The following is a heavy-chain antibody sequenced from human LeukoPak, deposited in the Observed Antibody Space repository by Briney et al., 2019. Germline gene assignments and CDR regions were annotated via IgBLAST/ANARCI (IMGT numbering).Heavy chain of an antibody. Sequence: PGGSLRLSCVASGFTFGKYWMSWVRQAPGKGLEWVANIKQDGSEKYYVDSVKGRFTISRDNAKNSLYLQMNSLRAEDTAVYYCARTSSYYDFWSGSHPYYFDYWGQGTLVTVSS. V-gene: IGHV3-7*03. CDR2: IKQDGSEK. CDR3: ARTSSYYDFWSGSHPYYFDY. J-gene: IGHJ4*02. D-gene: IGHD3-3*01. CDR1: GFTFGKYW.